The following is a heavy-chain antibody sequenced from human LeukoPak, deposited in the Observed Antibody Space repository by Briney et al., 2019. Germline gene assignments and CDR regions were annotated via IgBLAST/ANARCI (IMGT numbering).Heavy chain of an antibody. Sequence: SETLSLTCTVSGGSISSGDYYWSWIRQPPGKGLEWIGYIYYSGSTNYNPSLKSRVTISVDTSKNQFSLKLSSVTAADTAVYYCARGIAAVWFDPWGQGTLVTVSS. J-gene: IGHJ5*02. D-gene: IGHD6-13*01. CDR1: GGSISSGDYY. CDR3: ARGIAAVWFDP. V-gene: IGHV4-61*08. CDR2: IYYSGST.